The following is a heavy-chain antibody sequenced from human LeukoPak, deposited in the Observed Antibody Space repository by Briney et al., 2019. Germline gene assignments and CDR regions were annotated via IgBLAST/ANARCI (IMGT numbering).Heavy chain of an antibody. J-gene: IGHJ4*02. CDR3: ARSDSEGATNGYY. CDR1: GYTFTGYY. D-gene: IGHD1-26*01. Sequence: GASVKVSCKASGYTFTGYYMHWVRQAPGQGLEWMGWINPNSGGTNYAQKFQGRVTMTRDTSISTADMELSRLRLDDTAVYYCARSDSEGATNGYYWGQGTLVTVSS. CDR2: INPNSGGT. V-gene: IGHV1-2*02.